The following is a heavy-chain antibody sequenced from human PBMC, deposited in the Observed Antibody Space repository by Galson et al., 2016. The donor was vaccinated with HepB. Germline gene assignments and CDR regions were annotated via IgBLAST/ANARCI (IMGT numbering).Heavy chain of an antibody. CDR3: ARGRARGGWYPYYYGMDV. V-gene: IGHV1-69*13. D-gene: IGHD6-19*01. CDR2: ITPIFGTA. J-gene: IGHJ6*02. CDR1: GGTFSSYA. Sequence: SVKVSCKASGGTFSSYAISWVRQAPGQGLEWMGGITPIFGTANYAQKFQGRVTIIADESTSTAYMELSRLRSEDTAVYYCARGRARGGWYPYYYGMDVWGQGTTVTVSS.